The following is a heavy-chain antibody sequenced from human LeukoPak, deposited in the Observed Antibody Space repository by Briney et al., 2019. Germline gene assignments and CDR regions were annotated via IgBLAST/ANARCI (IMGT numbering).Heavy chain of an antibody. D-gene: IGHD6-19*01. Sequence: ASVKVSCKASGYTFTSYDINWVRQATGQGLEWMGWMNPNSGNTGYAQKFQGRVTMTRNTSISTAYMELSSLRPEDTAVYYCVLISGWHYYFDYWGQGTLVTVSS. CDR3: VLISGWHYYFDY. J-gene: IGHJ4*02. CDR2: MNPNSGNT. V-gene: IGHV1-8*01. CDR1: GYTFTSYD.